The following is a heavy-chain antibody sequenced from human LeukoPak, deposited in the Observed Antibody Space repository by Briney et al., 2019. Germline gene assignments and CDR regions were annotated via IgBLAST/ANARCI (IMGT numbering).Heavy chain of an antibody. CDR2: IFHSGST. D-gene: IGHD1-14*01. CDR1: GASIFRSNW. CDR3: ARSPTKRVTEDY. Sequence: PSGTLSLTCAVSGASIFRSNWWSWVRQPPGKGLEWIGQIFHSGSTSYSPSLKSRVTISLDKSKNQFSLKLTSVTAADTAVYYCARSPTKRVTEDYWGHGILVTVSS. J-gene: IGHJ4*01. V-gene: IGHV4-4*02.